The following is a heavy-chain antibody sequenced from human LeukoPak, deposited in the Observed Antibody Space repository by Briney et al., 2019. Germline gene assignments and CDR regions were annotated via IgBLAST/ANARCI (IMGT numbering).Heavy chain of an antibody. V-gene: IGHV1-3*01. J-gene: IGHJ6*02. CDR3: AREGLRYCSSTSCYASSPYYYYGMDV. D-gene: IGHD2-2*01. CDR2: INAGNGNT. Sequence: ASVKVSCKASGYTFTSYAMHWVRQAPGQRLEWMGWINAGNGNTKYSQKFQGRVTITRDTSASTAYMELSSLRSEDTAVYYCAREGLRYCSSTSCYASSPYYYYGMDVWGQGTTVTVSS. CDR1: GYTFTSYA.